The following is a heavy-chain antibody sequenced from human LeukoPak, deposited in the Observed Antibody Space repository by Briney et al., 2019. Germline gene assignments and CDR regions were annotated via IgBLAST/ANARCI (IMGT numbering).Heavy chain of an antibody. J-gene: IGHJ4*02. D-gene: IGHD3-22*01. CDR1: GFTVSSNY. CDR3: ARVRSSGLFDY. Sequence: GGSLRLSCAASGFTVSSNYMSWVRQAPGKGLEWVSVIYTGGNTYHADSVKGRFTISRDNSKNTLYLQMNSLRAEDTAVYYCARVRSSGLFDYWGQGTLVTVSS. CDR2: IYTGGNT. V-gene: IGHV3-66*01.